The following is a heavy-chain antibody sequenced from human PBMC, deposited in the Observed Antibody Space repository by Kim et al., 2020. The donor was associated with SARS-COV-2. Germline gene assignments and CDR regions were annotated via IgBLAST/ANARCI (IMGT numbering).Heavy chain of an antibody. J-gene: IGHJ6*02. Sequence: GGSLRLSCAASGFTFSSYGMHWVRQAPGKGLEWVAVIWYDGSNKYYADSVKGRFTISRDNSKNTLYLQMNSLRAEDTAVYYCARGYGDYERFYYYYGMDVWGQGTTVTVSS. V-gene: IGHV3-33*01. CDR2: IWYDGSNK. CDR3: ARGYGDYERFYYYYGMDV. D-gene: IGHD4-17*01. CDR1: GFTFSSYG.